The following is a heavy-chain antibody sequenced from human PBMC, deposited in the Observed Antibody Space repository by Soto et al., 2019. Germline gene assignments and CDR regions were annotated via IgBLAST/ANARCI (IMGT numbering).Heavy chain of an antibody. Sequence: PSGTVSRTCVDSGGSINDDTYNWGWIRQPPGKGLEWIGSIYYSGTSSYNPSLESRVTMSVDTSKKQLSLRLTSVTAADTALYFCARHDNMTLGSQYLDSWGPGTLVTVSS. V-gene: IGHV4-39*07. CDR3: ARHDNMTLGSQYLDS. J-gene: IGHJ4*02. CDR1: GGSINDDTYN. D-gene: IGHD1-1*01. CDR2: IYYSGTS.